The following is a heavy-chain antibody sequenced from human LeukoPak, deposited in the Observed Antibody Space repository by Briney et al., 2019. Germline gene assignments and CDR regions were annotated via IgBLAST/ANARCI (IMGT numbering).Heavy chain of an antibody. J-gene: IGHJ6*02. Sequence: SETLSLTCTVSGGSISSGSYYWSWIRQPAGKGLEWIGRIYTSGSTNYNPSLKSRVTISVDTSKNQFSLKLSSVTAVDTAVYYCARGTLYSSSWTGDYYYGMDVWGQGTTVTVSS. CDR2: IYTSGST. V-gene: IGHV4-61*02. CDR3: ARGTLYSSSWTGDYYYGMDV. CDR1: GGSISSGSYY. D-gene: IGHD6-13*01.